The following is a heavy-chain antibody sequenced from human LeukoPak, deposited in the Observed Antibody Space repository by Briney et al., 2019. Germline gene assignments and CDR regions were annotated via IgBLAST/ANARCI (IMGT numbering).Heavy chain of an antibody. D-gene: IGHD3-3*01. V-gene: IGHV4-59*11. CDR1: GYSMNSQF. CDR3: ARAPTIFRAVQRFDP. Sequence: SETLSLTFTVAGYSMNSQFWSWIRQPPGKVLEWIGNIYYNGNTNFNPSLKSLLTISVDTSKNQFSLRVTSVTAADTAIYYCARAPTIFRAVQRFDPWGQGTLVTVSS. CDR2: IYYNGNT. J-gene: IGHJ5*02.